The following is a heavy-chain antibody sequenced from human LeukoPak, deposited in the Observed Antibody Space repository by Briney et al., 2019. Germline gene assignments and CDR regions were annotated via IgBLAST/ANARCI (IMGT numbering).Heavy chain of an antibody. V-gene: IGHV4-59*08. Sequence: SSETLSLTCTVSGGSISSYYWSWIRQPPGKGLEWIGYIYYGGSTNYNPSLKSRVTISVDTSKNQFSLKLSSVTAADTAVYYCAVGSGKSFDYWGQGTLVTVSS. J-gene: IGHJ4*02. CDR2: IYYGGST. D-gene: IGHD1-26*01. CDR1: GGSISSYY. CDR3: AVGSGKSFDY.